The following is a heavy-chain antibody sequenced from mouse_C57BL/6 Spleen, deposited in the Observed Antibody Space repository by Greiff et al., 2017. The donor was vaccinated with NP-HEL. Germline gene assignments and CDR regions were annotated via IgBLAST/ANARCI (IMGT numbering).Heavy chain of an antibody. CDR3: ARGVTTYYFDY. Sequence: QVQLQQPGAELVMPGASVKLSCKASGYTFTSYCMHWVKQRPGQGLEWIGEIDPSDSYTNYNQKFKGKATLTVDKSSSTAYMQLNSLTSEDAAVYYCARGVTTYYFDYWGQGTTLTVSS. CDR2: IDPSDSYT. D-gene: IGHD2-5*01. J-gene: IGHJ2*01. V-gene: IGHV1-69*01. CDR1: GYTFTSYC.